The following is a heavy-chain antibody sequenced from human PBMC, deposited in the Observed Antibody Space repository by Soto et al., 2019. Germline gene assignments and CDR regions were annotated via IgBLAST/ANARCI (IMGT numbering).Heavy chain of an antibody. CDR3: ARVPTSIAAAGKKRNWFDP. D-gene: IGHD6-13*01. J-gene: IGHJ5*02. CDR2: MNPNSGNT. V-gene: IGHV1-8*01. Sequence: GASVKVSCKASGYTFTSYDINWVRQTTGQGLEWMGWMNPNSGNTGYAQKFQGRVTMTRNTSINTAYMELSSLRSEDTAVYYCARVPTSIAAAGKKRNWFDPWGQGTLVTVSS. CDR1: GYTFTSYD.